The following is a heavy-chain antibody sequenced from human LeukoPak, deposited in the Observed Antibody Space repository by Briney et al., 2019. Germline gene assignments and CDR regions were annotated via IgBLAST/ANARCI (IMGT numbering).Heavy chain of an antibody. D-gene: IGHD5-12*01. V-gene: IGHV4-39*07. J-gene: IGHJ5*02. Sequence: SETLSLTCAVSGASISSSNYYWGWVRQSPGKGLEWIGNIYSSGNTYYNASLKSRVTMYIDTSKNQFSLKLSSVTAADTAVYYCARDPCGYDLRCNWFDPWGQGTLVTVSS. CDR2: IYSSGNT. CDR3: ARDPCGYDLRCNWFDP. CDR1: GASISSSNYY.